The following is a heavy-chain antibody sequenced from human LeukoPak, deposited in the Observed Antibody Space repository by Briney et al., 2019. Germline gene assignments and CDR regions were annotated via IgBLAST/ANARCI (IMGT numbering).Heavy chain of an antibody. CDR2: ISGSGGST. Sequence: GGSLRLSCAASGFTFSSYAMSWVRQAPGKGLEWVSAISGSGGSTYYADSVKGRFTISRDNSKNTLYLQMNSLRAEDTAVYYCAPGGRTRGVLLSGYWGQGTLVTVSS. J-gene: IGHJ4*02. CDR3: APGGRTRGVLLSGY. CDR1: GFTFSSYA. D-gene: IGHD2-8*02. V-gene: IGHV3-23*01.